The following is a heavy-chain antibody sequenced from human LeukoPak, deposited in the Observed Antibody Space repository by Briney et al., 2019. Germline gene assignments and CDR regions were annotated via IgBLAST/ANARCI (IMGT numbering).Heavy chain of an antibody. CDR1: GGSISSYY. Sequence: SETLSLTCTVSGGSISSYYWSWIRQPPGKGLEWIGYIYYSGSTNYNPSLKSRVTISVDTSKNQFSLKLSSVTAADTAVYYCARSIAAANIFDYGGQETLVTVSS. J-gene: IGHJ4*02. CDR3: ARSIAAANIFDY. D-gene: IGHD6-13*01. CDR2: IYYSGST. V-gene: IGHV4-59*08.